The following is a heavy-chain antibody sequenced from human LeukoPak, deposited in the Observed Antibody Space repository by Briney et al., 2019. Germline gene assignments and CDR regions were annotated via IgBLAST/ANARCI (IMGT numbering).Heavy chain of an antibody. CDR1: GFTFSNYG. D-gene: IGHD3-3*01. CDR2: RWYERHSK. J-gene: IGHJ4*02. CDR3: AKDQGDSWSSYYLDS. Sequence: GKSLRLSCAAPGFTFSNYGMHWVRQAPGKGRGWVAVRWYERHSKDSANSVTCRFTTYRDNSNITLALQINNLRAEDTALYFRAKDQGDSWSSYYLDSWGQGTRVTVSS. V-gene: IGHV3-33*06.